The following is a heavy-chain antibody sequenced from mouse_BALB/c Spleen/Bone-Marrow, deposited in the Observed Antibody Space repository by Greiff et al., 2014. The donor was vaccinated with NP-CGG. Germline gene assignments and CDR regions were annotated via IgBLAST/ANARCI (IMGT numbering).Heavy chain of an antibody. V-gene: IGHV1S81*02. D-gene: IGHD2-1*01. CDR3: TRSYYGNYFDV. J-gene: IGHJ1*01. CDR2: INPSNGGT. Sequence: GAELVKPGASVKLSCKASGYTFTSYYMYWVKQRPGQGPEWIGEINPSNGGTNFNEKFKSKATLTVDKSSSTAYMQLSSLTSEDSAVYYCTRSYYGNYFDVWGAGTTVTVSS. CDR1: GYTFTSYY.